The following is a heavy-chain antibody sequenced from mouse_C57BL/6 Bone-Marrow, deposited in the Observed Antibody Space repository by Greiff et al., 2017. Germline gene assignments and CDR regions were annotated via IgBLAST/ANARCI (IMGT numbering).Heavy chain of an antibody. Sequence: QVTLKESGPGILQPSQTLSLTCSFSGFSLSTFGMGVGWIRQPSGKGLEWLAHIWWDDDKYYNPALKSRLTIFKDTSKNQVFLKIANVDTADTATYYCARMIGDYYGSSYDYYAMDYWGQGTSVTVSS. CDR3: ARMIGDYYGSSYDYYAMDY. D-gene: IGHD1-1*01. V-gene: IGHV8-8*01. J-gene: IGHJ4*01. CDR2: IWWDDDK. CDR1: GFSLSTFGMG.